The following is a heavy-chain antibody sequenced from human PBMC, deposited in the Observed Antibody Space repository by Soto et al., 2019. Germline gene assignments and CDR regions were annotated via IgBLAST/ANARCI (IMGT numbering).Heavy chain of an antibody. CDR3: VSSRTGVFGDALDI. Sequence: QVQLQQSGPGLVKPSETLSLTCSVSGGSMSSYFKNWIRQAPGKGLEWIGCIYDSGDANYNPSLRSRVTISLDTSKNQFSLKLSSVTAADTAVYYCVSSRTGVFGDALDIWALWTMVTV. D-gene: IGHD2-8*02. J-gene: IGHJ3*02. V-gene: IGHV4-59*03. CDR1: GGSMSSYF. CDR2: IYDSGDA.